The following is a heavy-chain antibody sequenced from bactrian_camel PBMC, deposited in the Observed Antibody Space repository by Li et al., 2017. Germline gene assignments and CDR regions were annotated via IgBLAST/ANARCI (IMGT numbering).Heavy chain of an antibody. CDR2: AYSGVKR. V-gene: IGHV3S53*01. J-gene: IGHJ6*01. D-gene: IGHD1*01. CDR3: AADKGYYVDYCSLASDDFGY. Sequence: HVQLVESGGGSVQAGGSLRLSCAASGYTYTPNRMAWFRQVPGKEREGVAAAYSGVKRYYTESVKGRFTISRDSAKNTVSLQMDSLRPEDTAMYYCAADKGYYVDYCSLASDDFGYWGRGTQVTVS. CDR1: GYTYTPNR.